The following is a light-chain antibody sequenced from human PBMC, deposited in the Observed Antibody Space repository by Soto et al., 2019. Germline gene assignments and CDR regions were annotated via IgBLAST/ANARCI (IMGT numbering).Light chain of an antibody. CDR3: QQYNNWYT. Sequence: EIVMTQSPATLSVSPGERATLSCRASQSVSSNLAWYQQKPVQAPSLLIYGASNRATGIPARFSGSGSGTEFTLTISSLQSEDFAVYYCQQYNNWYTFGQGTKLEIK. V-gene: IGKV3-15*01. CDR1: QSVSSN. J-gene: IGKJ2*01. CDR2: GAS.